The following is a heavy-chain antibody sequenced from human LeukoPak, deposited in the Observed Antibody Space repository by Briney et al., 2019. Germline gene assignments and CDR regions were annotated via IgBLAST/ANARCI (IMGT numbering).Heavy chain of an antibody. CDR1: GGSITSGGYY. CDR3: ARVDYYASGTCINWFDP. J-gene: IGHJ5*02. CDR2: IAESGTT. Sequence: SQTLSLTCTVSGGSITSGGYYWSWIRQRPGQGLEWIGHIAESGTTYYTPSLKSRVTISVDPSKNQFSLKLSSVTAADTAVYYCARVDYYASGTCINWFDPWGQGTQVTVSS. V-gene: IGHV4-31*03. D-gene: IGHD3-10*01.